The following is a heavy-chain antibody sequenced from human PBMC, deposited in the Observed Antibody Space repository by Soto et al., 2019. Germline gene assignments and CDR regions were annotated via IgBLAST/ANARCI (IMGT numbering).Heavy chain of an antibody. D-gene: IGHD2-15*01. CDR1: GFTFSSYA. CDR2: ISGSGGST. J-gene: IGHJ4*02. CDR3: AKAPPYSSSGDLFDY. Sequence: GGSLRLSCAASGFTFSSYAMSWVRQAPGKGLEWVSAISGSGGSTYYADSVKGRFTISRDNSKNTLYLQMNSLRAEDTVVYYCAKAPPYSSSGDLFDYWGQGTLVTVSS. V-gene: IGHV3-23*01.